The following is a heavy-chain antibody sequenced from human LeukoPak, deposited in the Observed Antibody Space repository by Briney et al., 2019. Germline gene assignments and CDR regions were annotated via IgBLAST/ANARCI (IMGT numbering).Heavy chain of an antibody. J-gene: IGHJ4*02. V-gene: IGHV3-33*01. CDR2: IWYDGSSE. CDR3: ARDRLSSSQNNYFDC. Sequence: GGSLRLSCAASGFTFTTYGMHWVRQAPGKGLEWVALIWYDGSSEYYAESVKGRFTISRDNSKNTVYLQMNSLRAEDTAVYYCARDRLSSSQNNYFDCWGQGTLVTVSS. CDR1: GFTFTTYG. D-gene: IGHD6-13*01.